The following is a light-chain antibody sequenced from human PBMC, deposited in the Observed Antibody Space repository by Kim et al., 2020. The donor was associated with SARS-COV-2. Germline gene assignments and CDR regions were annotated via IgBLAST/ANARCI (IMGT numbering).Light chain of an antibody. V-gene: IGKV3-20*01. Sequence: EIVLTQSPGTLSLSPGQRATLSCRASQSVTSSFFAWYQQQPGQAPRLLIYGASSRATGIADRFSGRVSGTDFTLTISRLQPEDFAVYYCQQYGDLPLTFGGGTQG. CDR3: QQYGDLPLT. CDR2: GAS. J-gene: IGKJ4*01. CDR1: QSVTSSF.